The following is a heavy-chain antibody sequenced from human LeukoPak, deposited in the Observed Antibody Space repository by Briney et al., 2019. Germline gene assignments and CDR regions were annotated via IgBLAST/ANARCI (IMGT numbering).Heavy chain of an antibody. D-gene: IGHD6-13*01. CDR3: AKDSSSSWYGGGFAY. Sequence: GRSLRLSCAASGFTFDDYAMHWVRQAPGKGLKWVSGISWNSGSIGYADSVKGRFTISRDNAKNSLYLQMNSLRAEDTALYYCAKDSSSSWYGGGFAYWGQGTLVTVSS. CDR2: ISWNSGSI. V-gene: IGHV3-9*01. CDR1: GFTFDDYA. J-gene: IGHJ4*02.